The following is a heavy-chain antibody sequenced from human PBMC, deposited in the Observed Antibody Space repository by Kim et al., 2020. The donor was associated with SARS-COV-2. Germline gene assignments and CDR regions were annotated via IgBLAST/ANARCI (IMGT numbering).Heavy chain of an antibody. D-gene: IGHD4-17*01. CDR3: ARGLRSYTTVTKRAWFDP. V-gene: IGHV1-8*01. CDR2: MNPNSGNT. Sequence: ASVKVSCKASGYTFTSYDINWVRQATGQGLEWMGWMNPNSGNTGYAQKFQGRVTMTRNTSISTAYMELSSLRSEDTAVYYCARGLRSYTTVTKRAWFDPWGQGTLVTVSS. J-gene: IGHJ5*02. CDR1: GYTFTSYD.